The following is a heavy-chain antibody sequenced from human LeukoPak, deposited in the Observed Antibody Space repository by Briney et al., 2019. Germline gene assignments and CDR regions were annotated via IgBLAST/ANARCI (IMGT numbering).Heavy chain of an antibody. V-gene: IGHV3-23*01. CDR1: GFTFSSYA. Sequence: GGSLRLSWAASGFTFSSYAMSWVRQAPGKGLEWVSAISGSGGSTYYADSVKGRFTISRDNSKNTLYLQMNSLRAEDTAVYYCAKDLVVVPAATFAYYYYGMDVWGQGTTVTVSS. CDR2: ISGSGGST. J-gene: IGHJ6*02. CDR3: AKDLVVVPAATFAYYYYGMDV. D-gene: IGHD2-2*01.